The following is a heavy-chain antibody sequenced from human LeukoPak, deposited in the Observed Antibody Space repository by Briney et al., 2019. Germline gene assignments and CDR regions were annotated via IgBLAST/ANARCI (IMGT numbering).Heavy chain of an antibody. V-gene: IGHV4-38-2*02. D-gene: IGHD6-6*01. CDR2: IYHSGST. CDR3: AVGAARGQFDY. Sequence: SETLSLTCTVSGYSISSGYYWGWIRQPPGKGLEWIGNIYHSGSTYYNPSLKSRVTISVDTSKNQFSLKLSSVTAADTAVYYCAVGAARGQFDYWGQGTLVTVSS. CDR1: GYSISSGYY. J-gene: IGHJ4*02.